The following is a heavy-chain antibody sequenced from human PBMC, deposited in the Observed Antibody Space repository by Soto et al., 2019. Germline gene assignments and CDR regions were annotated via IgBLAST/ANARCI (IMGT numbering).Heavy chain of an antibody. J-gene: IGHJ6*02. D-gene: IGHD3-10*01. V-gene: IGHV4-59*07. Sequence: QVQLQESGPALVRPSDSLSLMCSVSGVPITTFYWSWIRQAPGEGLEYIGYIYYGGSTHYNPALKSRVTISVDTAKNEFSLNLRSVTAADTAAYYWARGQLLHYQYGLDVWGQGTTVIV. CDR3: ARGQLLHYQYGLDV. CDR2: IYYGGST. CDR1: GVPITTFY.